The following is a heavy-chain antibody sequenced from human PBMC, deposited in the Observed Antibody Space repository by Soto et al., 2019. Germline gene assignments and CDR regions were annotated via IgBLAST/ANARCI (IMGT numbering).Heavy chain of an antibody. V-gene: IGHV4-30-4*01. J-gene: IGHJ5*01. D-gene: IGHD7-27*01. CDR1: GDSISNLDYF. CDR2: IYKSAST. CDR3: ARGRYCLTGRCFPNWFDS. Sequence: SETLSLTCSVSGDSISNLDYFWAWIRQPPGQALEYIGYIYKSASTYYNPSFESRVAISVDTSKSQFSLNVTSVTAADTAVYFCARGRYCLTGRCFPNWFDSWGQGALVTVSS.